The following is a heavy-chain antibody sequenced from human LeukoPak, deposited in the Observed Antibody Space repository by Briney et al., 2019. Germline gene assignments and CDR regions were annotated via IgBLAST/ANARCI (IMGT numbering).Heavy chain of an antibody. CDR1: GYTFTSYG. D-gene: IGHD5-18*01. V-gene: IGHV1-18*01. CDR3: ARAYSYLSDYYYGMDV. CDR2: ISGYNGNT. J-gene: IGHJ6*02. Sequence: AASVKVSCTASGYTFTSYGISWVRQAPGQGLEWMGWISGYNGNTKYAHKVQGRVTMTTDTSTGTAYMELRSLRSDDTAVYYCARAYSYLSDYYYGMDVWGQGTTVTVSS.